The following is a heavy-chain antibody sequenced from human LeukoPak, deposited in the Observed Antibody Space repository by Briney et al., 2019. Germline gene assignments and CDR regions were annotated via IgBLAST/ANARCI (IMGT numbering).Heavy chain of an antibody. V-gene: IGHV3-74*01. D-gene: IGHD2-8*01. CDR1: GFTFSSHR. J-gene: IGHJ4*02. CDR3: ARDTNGLAY. CDR2: VSADGSTT. Sequence: GGSLRLSCAASGFTFSSHRMHWVGQAPGKGLVWVSCVSADGSTTNYADSVKGRFTISRDNAKNTLYLQMNSLRVEDTAVYYCARDTNGLAYWGLGTRVTVSS.